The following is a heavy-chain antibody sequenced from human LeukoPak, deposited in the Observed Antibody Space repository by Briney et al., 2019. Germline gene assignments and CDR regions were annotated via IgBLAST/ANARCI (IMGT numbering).Heavy chain of an antibody. CDR3: ARHPLIAVAPFDY. CDR1: GGSISSYY. Sequence: SETLSLTCTVSGGSISSYYWRWIRQPPGKGLEWIGYIYYSGSTNYNPSLKSRVTISVDTSKNQFSLKLSSVTAADTAVYYCARHPLIAVAPFDYWGQGTLVTVSS. V-gene: IGHV4-59*08. CDR2: IYYSGST. J-gene: IGHJ4*02. D-gene: IGHD6-19*01.